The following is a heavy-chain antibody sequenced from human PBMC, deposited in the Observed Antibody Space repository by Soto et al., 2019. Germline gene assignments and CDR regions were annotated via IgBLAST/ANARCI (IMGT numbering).Heavy chain of an antibody. V-gene: IGHV3-23*01. Sequence: GGTLRLSCAASGFTISSYAMSWVRQAPGKGLEWVSAISGSGGSTYYASSVKGRFTISRDTSKNTLYLQMNSRRAEDAAVYYCAKVNGYIVEVVAATPVDYWGQGTLVTVSS. J-gene: IGHJ4*02. CDR3: AKVNGYIVEVVAATPVDY. CDR2: ISGSGGST. CDR1: GFTISSYA. D-gene: IGHD2-15*01.